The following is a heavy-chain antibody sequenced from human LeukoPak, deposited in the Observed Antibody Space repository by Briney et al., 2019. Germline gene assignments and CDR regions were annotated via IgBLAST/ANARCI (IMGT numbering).Heavy chain of an antibody. CDR3: ARGALTMPEAFDI. CDR1: GGSISSYY. CDR2: IYYSGST. V-gene: IGHV4-59*01. Sequence: SETLSLTCTVSGGSISSYYWSWIRQPPGKGLEWIGYIYYSGSTNYNPSLKSRVTISVDTSKNQFSLKLSSVTAADTAVYYCARGALTMPEAFDIWGQGTMVTVSS. J-gene: IGHJ3*02. D-gene: IGHD2-2*01.